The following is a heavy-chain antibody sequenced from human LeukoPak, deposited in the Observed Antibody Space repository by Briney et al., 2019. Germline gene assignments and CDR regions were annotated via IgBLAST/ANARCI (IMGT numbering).Heavy chain of an antibody. J-gene: IGHJ4*02. CDR3: ARALTYCSTVSCTYFDY. V-gene: IGHV4-59*01. Sequence: SETLSLTCTVSGGSMSSYYWSWIRQPPGKGLEWIGYIYFSGSTNYNPSLKSRVTISVDTSKNQVSLKLSSVTAADTAVYYCARALTYCSTVSCTYFDYWGQGTLVTVSS. CDR1: GGSMSSYY. CDR2: IYFSGST. D-gene: IGHD2-15*01.